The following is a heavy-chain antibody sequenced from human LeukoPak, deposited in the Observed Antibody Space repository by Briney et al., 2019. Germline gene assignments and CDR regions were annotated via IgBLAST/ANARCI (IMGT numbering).Heavy chain of an antibody. CDR1: GGTFSSYA. Sequence: SVKVSCKASGGTFSSYAISWVRQAPGQGLEWMGGIIPIFGTANYAQKFQGRVTITADESTSTAYMELSRLRSDDTAVYYCARAGRYCSSTSCFLDYWGQGTLVTVSS. D-gene: IGHD2-2*01. CDR2: IIPIFGTA. J-gene: IGHJ4*02. CDR3: ARAGRYCSSTSCFLDY. V-gene: IGHV1-69*13.